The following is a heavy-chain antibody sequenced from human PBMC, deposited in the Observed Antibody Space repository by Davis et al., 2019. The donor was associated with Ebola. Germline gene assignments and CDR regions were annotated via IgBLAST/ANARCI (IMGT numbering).Heavy chain of an antibody. CDR2: IRQDGSDK. V-gene: IGHV3-7*01. J-gene: IGHJ4*02. CDR3: ATDLYGDDF. D-gene: IGHD3-10*02. Sequence: GESLKISCAASGSIFSTYYMSWFRQAPGKGLEWVANIRQDGSDKHYVDSVKGRFTISRDNAKRSLYLQMNNLRAEDTAVYFCATDLYGDDFWGQGTLVTVSS. CDR1: GSIFSTYY.